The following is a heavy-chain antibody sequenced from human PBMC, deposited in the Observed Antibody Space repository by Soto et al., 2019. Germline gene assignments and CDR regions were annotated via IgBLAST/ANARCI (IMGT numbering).Heavy chain of an antibody. CDR3: ERDNDYDSSGPYYYYYYGMDV. CDR1: GGSISSYY. CDR2: IYTSGST. V-gene: IGHV4-4*07. D-gene: IGHD3-22*01. J-gene: IGHJ6*02. Sequence: QVQLQESGPGLVKPSETLSLTCTVSGGSISSYYWSWIRQPAGKGLEWIGRIYTSGSTNYNPSLKSRVTMSVDTSKNQFSLKLSSVTAADTAVYYCERDNDYDSSGPYYYYYYGMDVWGQGTTVTVSS.